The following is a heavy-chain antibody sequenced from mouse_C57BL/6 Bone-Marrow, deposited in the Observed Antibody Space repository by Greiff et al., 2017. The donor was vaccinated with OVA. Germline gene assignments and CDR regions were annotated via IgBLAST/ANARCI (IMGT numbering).Heavy chain of an antibody. CDR2: IYPGDGDT. V-gene: IGHV1-82*01. Sequence: QVQLQQSGPELVKPGASVKISCKASGYAFSSSWMNWVKQRPGKGLEWIGRIYPGDGDTNYNGKFKGKATLTADKSSSTAYMQLSSLTSEDSAVYFCARRAPNWDVYWYFDVWGTGTTVTVSS. J-gene: IGHJ1*03. CDR1: GYAFSSSW. CDR3: ARRAPNWDVYWYFDV. D-gene: IGHD4-1*02.